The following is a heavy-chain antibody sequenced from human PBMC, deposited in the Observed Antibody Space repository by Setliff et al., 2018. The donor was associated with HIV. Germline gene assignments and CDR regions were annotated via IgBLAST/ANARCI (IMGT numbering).Heavy chain of an antibody. CDR1: NESLSESY. Sequence: PSETLSLTCAVYNESLSESYWSWIRQPPGKRLEWIGEVNQSGDTKSSPSLKSRVTISVDTSKKQFSLKLTSVTAADTALYYCVRGGAIPEGDVFDVWSLGKLVTVS. J-gene: IGHJ3*01. V-gene: IGHV4-34*01. CDR2: VNQSGDT. CDR3: VRGGAIPEGDVFDV.